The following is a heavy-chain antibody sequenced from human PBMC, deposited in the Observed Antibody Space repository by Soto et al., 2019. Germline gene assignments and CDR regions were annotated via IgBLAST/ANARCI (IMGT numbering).Heavy chain of an antibody. CDR3: AGSPGLSRISGTTLGA. D-gene: IGHD1-7*01. V-gene: IGHV3-74*01. Sequence: GRSMRLSWAASGFTFSSHWMHWVRQAQGKGLVWVSRINGDGSSTSYADSVKGRFTISRDNAKNMLYLQVNSLRADDTAVYFCAGSPGLSRISGTTLGAWGQGTLGTGSS. CDR2: INGDGSST. J-gene: IGHJ5*01. CDR1: GFTFSSHW.